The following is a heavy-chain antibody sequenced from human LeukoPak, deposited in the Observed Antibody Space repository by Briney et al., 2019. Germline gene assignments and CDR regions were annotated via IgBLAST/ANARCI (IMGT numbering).Heavy chain of an antibody. CDR3: ARESCSSTSCYSYYYYGMDV. CDR2: INPNSGGT. V-gene: IGHV1-2*02. D-gene: IGHD2-2*01. Sequence: VASVKVSCKSSGYTFTGYYMHWVRQAPGQGLEWMGWINPNSGGTNYAQKFQGRVTMTRDTSIGTAYMELSRLRSDDTAVYYCARESCSSTSCYSYYYYGMDVWGQGTTVTVSS. J-gene: IGHJ6*02. CDR1: GYTFTGYY.